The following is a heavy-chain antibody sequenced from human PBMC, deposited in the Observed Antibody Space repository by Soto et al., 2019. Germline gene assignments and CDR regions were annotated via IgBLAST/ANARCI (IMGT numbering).Heavy chain of an antibody. CDR2: INAGNGNA. J-gene: IGHJ6*02. CDR3: AGPYYVRNYDYGMDV. V-gene: IGHV1-3*01. Sequence: SVEVCCNASGYTFTSYAMDWLQEAPGQRIEWMGWINAGNGNAKYAQKFQGRVTITRDTSASTAYMELGSLRSEDTAVYYCAGPYYVRNYDYGMDVWGQGPTVTVSS. D-gene: IGHD3-10*02. CDR1: GYTFTSYA.